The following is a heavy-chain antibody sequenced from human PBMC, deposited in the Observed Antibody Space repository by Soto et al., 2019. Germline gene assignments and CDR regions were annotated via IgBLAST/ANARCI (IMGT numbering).Heavy chain of an antibody. CDR1: GFTFSSYA. V-gene: IGHV3-64*01. CDR3: ASGGSGFYFDY. Sequence: EVQLVESGGGLVQPGGSLRLSCAASGFTFSSYAMHWVRQAPGKGLEYVSAISSNGGSTYYANSVKGRFTISRDNSKNTLYLQMGSLIAEDMAVYYCASGGSGFYFDYWGQGTLVTVSS. CDR2: ISSNGGST. J-gene: IGHJ4*02. D-gene: IGHD3-16*01.